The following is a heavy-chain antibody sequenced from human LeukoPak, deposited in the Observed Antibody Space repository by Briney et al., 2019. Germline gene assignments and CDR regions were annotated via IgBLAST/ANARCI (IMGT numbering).Heavy chain of an antibody. V-gene: IGHV4-34*01. CDR1: GGSFSGYY. Sequence: PSETLSLTCAVYGGSFSGYYWSWIRQPPGKGMEWIGEINHSGSPNYNTSLKSRVPISVDTSTKQFSLKLSSVTAADTAVYYCARERVDIVATTAYYYYYYYMDVWGKGTTVTISS. CDR2: INHSGSP. CDR3: ARERVDIVATTAYYYYYYYMDV. J-gene: IGHJ6*03. D-gene: IGHD5-12*01.